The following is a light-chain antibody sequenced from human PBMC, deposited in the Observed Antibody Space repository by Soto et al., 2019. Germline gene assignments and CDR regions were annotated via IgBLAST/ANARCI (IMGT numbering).Light chain of an antibody. CDR2: AAT. J-gene: IGKJ5*01. CDR1: QGISSW. V-gene: IGKV1-12*01. CDR3: QQLHSYPFT. Sequence: IQMTQSPSSVSASVGDRVTITCRASQGISSWLAWYQQKPGKAPKLLIYAATTLQSGVPPRFSGSGSGTDFTLTINSLQPEDFATYYCQQLHSYPFTFGQGTRLEIK.